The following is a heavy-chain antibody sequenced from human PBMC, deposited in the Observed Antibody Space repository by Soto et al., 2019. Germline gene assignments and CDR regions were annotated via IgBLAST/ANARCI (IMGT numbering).Heavy chain of an antibody. V-gene: IGHV2-70*04. Sequence: GSGPTLVNPTQTLTLTCTFSGFSLSTSGMRVSWIRQPPGKALEWLARIDWDDDKFYSTSLKTRLTISKDTSKNQVVLTMTNMDPVDTATYYCARSYNDSSGYPYYFDYWGQGTLVTVSS. CDR3: ARSYNDSSGYPYYFDY. CDR1: GFSLSTSGMR. CDR2: IDWDDDK. J-gene: IGHJ4*02. D-gene: IGHD3-22*01.